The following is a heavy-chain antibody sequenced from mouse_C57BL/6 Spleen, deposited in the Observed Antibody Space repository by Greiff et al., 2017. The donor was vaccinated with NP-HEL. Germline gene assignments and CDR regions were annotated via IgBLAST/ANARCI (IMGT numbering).Heavy chain of an antibody. CDR1: GFTFSSYG. V-gene: IGHV5-6*01. CDR3: ARHGAAQATSFAY. Sequence: EVQGVESGGDLVKPGGSLKLSCAASGFTFSSYGMSWVRQTPDKRLEWVATISSGGSYTYYPDSVKGRFTISRDNAKNTLYLQMSSLKSEDTAMYYCARHGAAQATSFAYWGQGTLVTVSA. CDR2: ISSGGSYT. D-gene: IGHD3-2*02. J-gene: IGHJ3*01.